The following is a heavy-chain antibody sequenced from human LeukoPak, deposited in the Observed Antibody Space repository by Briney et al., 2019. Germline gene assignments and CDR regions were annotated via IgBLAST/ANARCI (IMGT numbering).Heavy chain of an antibody. J-gene: IGHJ5*02. CDR1: GYTFTGYY. Sequence: ASVKVSCKASGYTFTGYYMHWVRQAPGQGLEWMGWINPNSGGTNYAQKFQGRVTMTRDTSISTAYMELSRLRSDDTAVYYCARDQDVKGYYDFWSGYYGVYNWFDPWGQGTLVTVSS. CDR2: INPNSGGT. CDR3: ARDQDVKGYYDFWSGYYGVYNWFDP. D-gene: IGHD3-3*01. V-gene: IGHV1-2*02.